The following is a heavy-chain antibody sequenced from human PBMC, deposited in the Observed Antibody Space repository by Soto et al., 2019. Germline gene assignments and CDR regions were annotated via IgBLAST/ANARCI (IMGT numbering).Heavy chain of an antibody. J-gene: IGHJ4*02. D-gene: IGHD3-10*01. CDR1: GFTFSSCS. CDR2: FRSMGDGVTT. V-gene: IGHV3-23*01. Sequence: PGGSLRLSCAASGFTFSSCSMSWVRQAPGKGPEWVSGFRSMGDGVTTYYADSVKGRFTITRHYSKNTLFLQMNSLRAEDTAIYYCAKKVNSGSGSQYFDYWGQGTLVTVSS. CDR3: AKKVNSGSGSQYFDY.